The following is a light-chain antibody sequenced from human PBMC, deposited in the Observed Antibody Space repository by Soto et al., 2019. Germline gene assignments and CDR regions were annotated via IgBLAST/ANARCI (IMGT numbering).Light chain of an antibody. J-gene: IGLJ3*02. CDR3: AAWDDSLSRVV. Sequence: QSVLTQPPSVSAAPGQKVTVSCSGSRSNIGNNYVSWYQHLPGTAPKLLIFRNNQRPSGVPDRFSGSKSDTSASLAISGLRSEDEADYFCAAWDDSLSRVVFGGGTKLTVL. V-gene: IGLV1-47*01. CDR1: RSNIGNNY. CDR2: RNN.